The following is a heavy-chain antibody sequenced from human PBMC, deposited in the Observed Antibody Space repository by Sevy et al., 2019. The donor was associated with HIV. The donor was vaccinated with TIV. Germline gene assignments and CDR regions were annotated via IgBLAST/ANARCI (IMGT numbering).Heavy chain of an antibody. D-gene: IGHD2-2*01. V-gene: IGHV3-23*01. Sequence: GGSLRLSCAASGFTFRDYAMAWVHQTPGKGLEWFSAITNSGYDTYHADSVKGRFTISRDNFKNTLSLQMNSLRADDTAIYVCAKGSAASRPYYFDYWGQGTLVTVSS. CDR1: GFTFRDYA. J-gene: IGHJ4*02. CDR2: ITNSGYDT. CDR3: AKGSAASRPYYFDY.